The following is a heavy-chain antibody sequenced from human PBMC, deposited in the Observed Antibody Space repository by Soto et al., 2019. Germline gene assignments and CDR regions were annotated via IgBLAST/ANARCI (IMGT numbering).Heavy chain of an antibody. CDR2: ITYDGSNK. V-gene: IGHV3-30*03. CDR3: AVDQGWIQPCDP. CDR1: GFTFSNYG. Sequence: QVQVVESGAGVVQPGRSLRLSCTASGFTFSNYGMHWVRQATGQGLEWVAGITYDGSNKYYADTVKGRFTISRDTPKNTLYMEMNSLRAEDTAVYYCAVDQGWIQPCDPWGQGTLVTVSS. J-gene: IGHJ5*02. D-gene: IGHD5-18*01.